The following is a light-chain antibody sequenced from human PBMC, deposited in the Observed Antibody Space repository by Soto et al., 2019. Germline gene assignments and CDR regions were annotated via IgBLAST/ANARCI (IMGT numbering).Light chain of an antibody. CDR3: QQRSNWPRIT. J-gene: IGKJ5*01. Sequence: QAPATLSVSPGESATLSCRASQSVSSYLAWYQQKPGQAPRLLIYDASNRATGIPARFSGSGSGTDFTLTISSLEPEDFAVYYCQQRSNWPRITFAQGTRLEIK. CDR1: QSVSSY. V-gene: IGKV3-11*01. CDR2: DAS.